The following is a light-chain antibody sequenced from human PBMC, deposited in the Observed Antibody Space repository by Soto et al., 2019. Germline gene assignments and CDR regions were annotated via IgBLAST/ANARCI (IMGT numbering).Light chain of an antibody. J-gene: IGKJ1*01. V-gene: IGKV1-39*01. CDR1: QSISSY. CDR3: QQSYSTPGT. CDR2: AAS. Sequence: DIQMTQSPSSLSASVGDRVTITCRASQSISSYLNWYQQKPGKAPKLLIYAASSLQSGVPSRFSGSGSGTDFTLTISCLQPEDFATYYCQQSYSTPGTFGQGTKVEIK.